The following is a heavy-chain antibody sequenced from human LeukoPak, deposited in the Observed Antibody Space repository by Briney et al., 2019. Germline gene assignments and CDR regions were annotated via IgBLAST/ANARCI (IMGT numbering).Heavy chain of an antibody. J-gene: IGHJ5*02. V-gene: IGHV1-18*04. D-gene: IGHD4-17*01. CDR2: ISAYNGNT. CDR1: GYTFTSYG. CDR3: ALELARPTPYGVDP. Sequence: GASVTVSRKASGYTFTSYGISWVRQAPGQGLEWMGWISAYNGNTNYAQNLQGRVTMTTDTSTSTAYMELRSLRSDDTAVYYCALELARPTPYGVDPWGEGTLVTVSS.